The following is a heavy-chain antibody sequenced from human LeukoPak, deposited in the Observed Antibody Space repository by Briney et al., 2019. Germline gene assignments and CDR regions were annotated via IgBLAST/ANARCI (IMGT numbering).Heavy chain of an antibody. CDR3: ATLMVRGVMVDY. D-gene: IGHD3-10*01. CDR1: GFTFSSYA. CDR2: ISYDGSNK. J-gene: IGHJ4*02. V-gene: IGHV3-30-3*01. Sequence: GGSLRLSCAASGFTFSSYAMHWVRQAPGKGLEWVAVISYDGSNKYYADSVKGRFTISRDNSKNTLYLQMNSLRAEDTAVYYCATLMVRGVMVDYWGQGTLVTVSS.